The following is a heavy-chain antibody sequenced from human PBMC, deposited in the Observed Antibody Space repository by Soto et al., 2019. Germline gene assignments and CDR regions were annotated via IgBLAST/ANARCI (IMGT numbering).Heavy chain of an antibody. D-gene: IGHD2-21*01. V-gene: IGHV3-30*18. CDR3: AKDGEEGGMDV. CDR1: GFTFSSYG. Sequence: QVKLVESGGGVVQPGRSLRLSCAASGFTFSSYGMHWVRQAPGKGLEWVAVISYDGSNKYYADSVKGRFTISRDTSKNTLYLQMNSLRAEDTAVYYCAKDGEEGGMDVWGQGTTVTVSS. J-gene: IGHJ6*02. CDR2: ISYDGSNK.